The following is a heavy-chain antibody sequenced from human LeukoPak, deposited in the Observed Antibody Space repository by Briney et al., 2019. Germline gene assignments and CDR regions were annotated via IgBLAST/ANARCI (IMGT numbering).Heavy chain of an antibody. CDR3: ARAGGHYYDSSGYPFDY. CDR1: GYTFTSYY. V-gene: IGHV1-46*01. D-gene: IGHD3-22*01. Sequence: ASVKVSCKASGYTFTSYYMHWVRQAPGQGLEWMGIINPSGGSTSYAQKFQGRVTMTRDMSTSTVYMELSSLRSEDTAVYYCARAGGHYYDSSGYPFDYWGQGTLVTVSS. CDR2: INPSGGST. J-gene: IGHJ4*02.